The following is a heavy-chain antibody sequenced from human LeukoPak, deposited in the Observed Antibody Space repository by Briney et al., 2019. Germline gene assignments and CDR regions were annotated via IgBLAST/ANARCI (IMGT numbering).Heavy chain of an antibody. CDR1: GFTFSSYS. D-gene: IGHD2-21*02. CDR3: ARENIVVVTAIRDAFDI. J-gene: IGHJ3*02. Sequence: GGSLRLSCAASGFTFSSYSMNWVRQAPGKGLEWVSYISSGSSTIYYADSVKGRFTISRDNAKNSLCLQMNSLRDEDTAVYYCARENIVVVTAIRDAFDIWGQGTMVTVSS. V-gene: IGHV3-48*02. CDR2: ISSGSSTI.